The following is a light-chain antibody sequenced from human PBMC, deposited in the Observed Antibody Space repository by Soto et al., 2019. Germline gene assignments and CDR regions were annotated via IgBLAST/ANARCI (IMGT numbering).Light chain of an antibody. CDR3: QQRSNWPLT. J-gene: IGKJ3*01. Sequence: EIVLTQSPDTLSLSPGESATLSCRASQGIGRYLAWFQQKPGQAPRLLIYDASTRATVIPARCSGSGSGTDFTLTIISLEPEDFAVYYCQQRSNWPLTFGPGTKVEIK. CDR2: DAS. V-gene: IGKV3-11*01. CDR1: QGIGRY.